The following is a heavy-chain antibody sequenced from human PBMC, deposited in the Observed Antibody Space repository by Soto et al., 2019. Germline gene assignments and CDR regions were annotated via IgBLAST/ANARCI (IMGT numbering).Heavy chain of an antibody. CDR2: IYYSGST. V-gene: IGHV4-31*03. J-gene: IGHJ4*02. CDR1: GGSISSGGYY. CDR3: ASGHFGDYVIDY. D-gene: IGHD4-17*01. Sequence: QVQLQESGPGLVKPSQTLSLTCTVSGGSISSGGYYWSWIRQHPGKGLEWIGYIYYSGSTYYNPSLKSRVTISVNTSKNQFSLKLSSVTAADTAVYYCASGHFGDYVIDYWGQGTLVTVSS.